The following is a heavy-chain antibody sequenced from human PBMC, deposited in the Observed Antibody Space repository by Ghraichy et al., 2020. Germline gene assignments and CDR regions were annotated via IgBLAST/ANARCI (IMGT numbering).Heavy chain of an antibody. Sequence: GGSLRLSCAASGFTFSSYVLHWVRQAPGKGLEWVSCISASSGSTYYADSVKGRFTTSRDNSRDTLYLQMNNLRVEDTAVYYCAKDWGNSSGGTCPSYNGFDPCGQATLITVSS. CDR2: ISASSGST. CDR1: GFTFSSYV. D-gene: IGHD2-15*01. V-gene: IGHV3-23*01. CDR3: AKDWGNSSGGTCPSYNGFDP. J-gene: IGHJ5*02.